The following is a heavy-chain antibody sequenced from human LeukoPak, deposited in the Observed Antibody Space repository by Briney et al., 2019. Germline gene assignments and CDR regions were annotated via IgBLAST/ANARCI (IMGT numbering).Heavy chain of an antibody. CDR1: GFTFSSYA. Sequence: GGSLRLSCAASGFTFSSYAMSWVRQAPGKGLEWVSGISGSGGSTNYADSVKGRFTISRDNSKNTLYLQMNSLRAEDTAVYYCAKDLSPPTGLEWLSYYYYYMDVWGKGTTVTVSS. V-gene: IGHV3-23*01. CDR2: ISGSGGST. D-gene: IGHD3-3*01. J-gene: IGHJ6*03. CDR3: AKDLSPPTGLEWLSYYYYYMDV.